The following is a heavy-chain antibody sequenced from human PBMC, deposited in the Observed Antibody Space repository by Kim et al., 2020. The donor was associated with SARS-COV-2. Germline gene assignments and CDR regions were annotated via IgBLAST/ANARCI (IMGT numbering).Heavy chain of an antibody. V-gene: IGHV4-39*01. CDR1: GGSISSSSYY. Sequence: SETLSLTCTVSGGSISSSSYYWGWIRQPPGKGLEWIGSIYYSGSTYYNPSLKSRVTISVDTSKNQFSLKLSSVTAADTAVYYCARHLVCSSTSCYWGVDYWGQGTLVTVSS. CDR3: ARHLVCSSTSCYWGVDY. J-gene: IGHJ4*02. CDR2: IYYSGST. D-gene: IGHD2-2*01.